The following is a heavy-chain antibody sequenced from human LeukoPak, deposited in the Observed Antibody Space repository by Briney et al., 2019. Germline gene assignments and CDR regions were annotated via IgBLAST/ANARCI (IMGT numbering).Heavy chain of an antibody. D-gene: IGHD3-3*01. Sequence: PGGSLRLSCAASGFTFSSYWMHWVRQAPGKGLVWVSRINSDGSSTSYADSVKGRFTISRDNAKNTLYLQMNSLRAEDTAVYYCASENTYYDFWSGRHREYYFYYWGQGTLVTVSS. CDR2: INSDGSST. V-gene: IGHV3-74*01. J-gene: IGHJ4*02. CDR1: GFTFSSYW. CDR3: ASENTYYDFWSGRHREYYFYY.